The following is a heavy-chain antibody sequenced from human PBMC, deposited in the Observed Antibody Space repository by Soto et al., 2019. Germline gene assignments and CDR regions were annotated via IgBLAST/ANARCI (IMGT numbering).Heavy chain of an antibody. CDR1: GYTLTELS. D-gene: IGHD3-22*01. Sequence: VASVKVSCKDSGYTLTELSMHWVRQAPGKGLEWMGGFDPEDGETIYAQKFQGRVTMTEDTSTDTAYMELSSLRSEDTAVYYCATDPFYYDSSGYSPWSYYGMDVWGQGTTVTVSS. J-gene: IGHJ6*02. V-gene: IGHV1-24*01. CDR3: ATDPFYYDSSGYSPWSYYGMDV. CDR2: FDPEDGET.